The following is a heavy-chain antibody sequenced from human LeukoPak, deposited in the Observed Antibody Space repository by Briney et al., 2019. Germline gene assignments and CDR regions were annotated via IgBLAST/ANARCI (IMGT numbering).Heavy chain of an antibody. D-gene: IGHD6-19*01. Sequence: ASVKVSCKASGYIFTDYYMHWVRQAPGQGFEWIGWINPDNGATDSAQKFQGRVTMTRDTSINTIYMDLSNLRSDDTAVYYCAGLITQWLAYFDYWGQGTLVTVSS. V-gene: IGHV1-2*02. CDR1: GYIFTDYY. CDR2: INPDNGAT. J-gene: IGHJ4*02. CDR3: AGLITQWLAYFDY.